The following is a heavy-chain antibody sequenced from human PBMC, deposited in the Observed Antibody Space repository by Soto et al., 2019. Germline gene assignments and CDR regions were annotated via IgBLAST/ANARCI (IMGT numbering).Heavy chain of an antibody. V-gene: IGHV4-59*01. CDR3: TRENIENSDGLYDAFDI. J-gene: IGHJ3*02. CDR2: ISFSGST. Sequence: SETLSLTCTVSGGSISYYYWSWIRRPPGKGLEWIGYISFSGSTRYNPSLKSRVTISVDTSKKQFSLRLNSVTAADTAVYYCTRENIENSDGLYDAFDIWGQGTTVTVSS. CDR1: GGSISYYY. D-gene: IGHD5-18*01.